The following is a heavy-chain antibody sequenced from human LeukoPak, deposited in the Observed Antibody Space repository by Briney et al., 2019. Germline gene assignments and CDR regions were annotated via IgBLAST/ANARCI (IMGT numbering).Heavy chain of an antibody. CDR1: GFTFSDYY. J-gene: IGHJ4*02. V-gene: IGHV3-7*01. Sequence: GGSLRLSCAASGFTFSDYYMSWIRQAPGKGLEWVANIKQDGSEKYYVDSVKGRFTISRDNAKNSLYLQMNSLRAEDTAVYYCASSPFTVTNFDYWGQGTLVTVSS. D-gene: IGHD4-17*01. CDR2: IKQDGSEK. CDR3: ASSPFTVTNFDY.